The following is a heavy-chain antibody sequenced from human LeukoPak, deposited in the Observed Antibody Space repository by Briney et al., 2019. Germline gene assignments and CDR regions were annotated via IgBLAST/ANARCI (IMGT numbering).Heavy chain of an antibody. CDR3: ASQYSYGVGLYGMDV. CDR2: IYYSGST. CDR1: GGSISSSCFY. D-gene: IGHD5-18*01. Sequence: KPLGTLSLSCTVSGGSISSSCFYWGRIRPPPGEGLEWVGSIYYSGSTYYNPSLKSRVTISVDTSKNQFSLKLSSVTAADTAVYYCASQYSYGVGLYGMDVWGQGTTVTVSS. V-gene: IGHV4-39*01. J-gene: IGHJ6*02.